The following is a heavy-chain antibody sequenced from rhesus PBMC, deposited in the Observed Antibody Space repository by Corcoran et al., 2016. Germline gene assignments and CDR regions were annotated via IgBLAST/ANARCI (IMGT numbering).Heavy chain of an antibody. V-gene: IGHV2-95*01. D-gene: IGHD1-44*02. CDR1: GFSISTSGTG. CDR3: ARVRYSGSYNYFDY. Sequence: QVTLKESGPALVKPTQTLTLTCTFSGFSISTSGTGVGWIRPPPGKALEWLASIYWNDSKYYSTSLKSRLTISKDTYKNQVVLTMTNMDPVDTATYYCARVRYSGSYNYFDYWGQGVLVTVSS. CDR2: IYWNDSK. J-gene: IGHJ4*01.